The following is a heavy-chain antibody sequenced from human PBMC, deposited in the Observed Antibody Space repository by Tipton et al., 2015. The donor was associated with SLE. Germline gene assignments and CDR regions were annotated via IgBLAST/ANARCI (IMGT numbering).Heavy chain of an antibody. V-gene: IGHV4-39*02. Sequence: TLSLTCTVSGTSVSISTYYWGWIRQPPGKGLEWIGTVYYSGSPYYNPSLKSRVTISVDTSKNHFSLKLSSVTAADTAVYYCARGPLTYCTSASCLFAYYFDSWDQGTLVTVSS. J-gene: IGHJ4*02. CDR1: GTSVSISTYY. CDR3: ARGPLTYCTSASCLFAYYFDS. D-gene: IGHD2-2*01. CDR2: VYYSGSP.